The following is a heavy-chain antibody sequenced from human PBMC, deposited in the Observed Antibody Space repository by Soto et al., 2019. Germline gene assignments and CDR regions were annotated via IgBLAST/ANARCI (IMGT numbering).Heavy chain of an antibody. D-gene: IGHD3-9*01. CDR3: ARPFDFPDAFDI. J-gene: IGHJ3*02. CDR2: IYPGDSDT. V-gene: IGHV5-51*01. CDR1: GYNW. Sequence: GESLKISCKGSGYNWIAWVRQMPGNGLEWMGIIYPGDSDTRYSPSFQGQVTISADKSISTAYLEWSSLKASDTAMYYCARPFDFPDAFDIWGQGTMVTVSS.